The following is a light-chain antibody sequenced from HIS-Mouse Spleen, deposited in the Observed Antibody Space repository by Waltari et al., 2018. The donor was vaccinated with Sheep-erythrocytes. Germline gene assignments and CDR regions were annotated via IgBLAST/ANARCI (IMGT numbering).Light chain of an antibody. CDR2: AAS. V-gene: IGKV1-39*01. CDR1: QSISSY. CDR3: QQSYSTPYT. J-gene: IGKJ2*01. Sequence: DIQMTQSPSSLSASVGDRVTITCRASQSISSYLNWYQQKPGKAPKLLIYAASSLQSGVPSRFSGSGSGTDFTLTISSLQPEDFATCYCQQSYSTPYTFVQGTKLEIK.